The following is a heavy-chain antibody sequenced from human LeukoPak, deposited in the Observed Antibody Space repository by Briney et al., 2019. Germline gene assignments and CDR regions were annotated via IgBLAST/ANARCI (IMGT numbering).Heavy chain of an antibody. CDR3: AKDSNTMIVVVIRY. V-gene: IGHV3-23*01. CDR2: ISGSGGST. Sequence: PGGSLRLSCAVSGFTFSSYAMSWVRQAPGKGLEWVSAISGSGGSTYYADSVKGRFTISRDNSKNTLYLQMNSLRSEDTAVYYSAKDSNTMIVVVIRYWGQGALVTVSS. J-gene: IGHJ4*02. D-gene: IGHD3-22*01. CDR1: GFTFSSYA.